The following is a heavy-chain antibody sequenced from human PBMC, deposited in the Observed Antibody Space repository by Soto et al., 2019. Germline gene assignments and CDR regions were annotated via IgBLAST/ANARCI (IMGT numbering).Heavy chain of an antibody. CDR1: GFTFSSYA. CDR2: ISGSGGNT. CDR3: GKEGPPGGGGYFDY. D-gene: IGHD3-10*01. Sequence: EVQLLESGGGLVQPGGSLRLSCAASGFTFSSYAMSWVRQAPGKGLEWVSGISGSGGNTYYADSVKGRFTISRDNSKNTLCLQMNSRRGEDTAFYYCGKEGPPGGGGYFDYWGQGTLVTVSS. V-gene: IGHV3-23*01. J-gene: IGHJ4*02.